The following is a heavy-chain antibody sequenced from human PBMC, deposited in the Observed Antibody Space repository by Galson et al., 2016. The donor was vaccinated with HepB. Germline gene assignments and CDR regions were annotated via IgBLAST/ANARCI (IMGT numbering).Heavy chain of an antibody. V-gene: IGHV5-10-1*01. CDR1: GYSFTSYW. Sequence: QSGAEVKKPGESLRVSCKGSGYSFTSYWISWVRQTPAKGLEWMGRIDPSDSYTNYSPSFQGHVTISTDKSISTAYLQWSSLKASDTAMYYCARRDHRYGGYGYWGQGTLVTVSS. CDR3: ARRDHRYGGYGY. CDR2: IDPSDSYT. D-gene: IGHD4-17*01. J-gene: IGHJ4*02.